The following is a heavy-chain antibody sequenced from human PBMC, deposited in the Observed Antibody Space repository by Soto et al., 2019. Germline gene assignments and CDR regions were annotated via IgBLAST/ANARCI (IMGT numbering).Heavy chain of an antibody. J-gene: IGHJ1*01. Sequence: EVQLVESGGGLIQPGGSLRLSCAAPGFTVSSNYMSWVRQAPGKGLEWVSVIYSGGSTYYADSVKGRFTISRDNSKNTLYLQMNSLRAEDTAVYYCARDRVESGYPEYFQHWGQGTRVTVSS. CDR3: ARDRVESGYPEYFQH. V-gene: IGHV3-53*01. CDR2: IYSGGST. CDR1: GFTVSSNY. D-gene: IGHD3-22*01.